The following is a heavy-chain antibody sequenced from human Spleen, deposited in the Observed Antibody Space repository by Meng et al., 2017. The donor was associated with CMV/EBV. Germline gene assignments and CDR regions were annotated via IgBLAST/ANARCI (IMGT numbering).Heavy chain of an antibody. CDR2: MNPNSGGT. V-gene: IGHV1-2*02. J-gene: IGHJ5*02. CDR1: GYTFTSYD. D-gene: IGHD5-24*01. Sequence: ASVKVSCKASGYTFTSYDINWVRQATGQGLEWMGWMNPNSGGTNYAQKFQGRVTMTRDTSISTAYMELSRLRSDDTAVYYSARESGDGYNLWGQGTLVTVSS. CDR3: ARESGDGYNL.